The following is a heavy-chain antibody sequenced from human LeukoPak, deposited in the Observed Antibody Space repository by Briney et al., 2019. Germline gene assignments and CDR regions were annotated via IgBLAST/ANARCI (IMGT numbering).Heavy chain of an antibody. D-gene: IGHD1-14*01. CDR2: VYYHGGT. V-gene: IGHV4-61*01. Sequence: SETLSLTCTVSGGSVSSGSYYWSWIRQPPGKGLEWIGYVYYHGGTNYNPPLKSRVTISVDTSKNQFSLKLTSVTAADTAVYYCARRVGTRDWYFDLWGRGTLVTVSS. J-gene: IGHJ2*01. CDR1: GGSVSSGSYY. CDR3: ARRVGTRDWYFDL.